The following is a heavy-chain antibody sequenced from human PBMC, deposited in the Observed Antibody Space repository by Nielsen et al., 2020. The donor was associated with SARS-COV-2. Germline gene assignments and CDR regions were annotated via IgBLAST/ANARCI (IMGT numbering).Heavy chain of an antibody. V-gene: IGHV4-34*01. CDR1: GGSFSGYY. D-gene: IGHD3-10*01. Sequence: SETLSLTCAVYGGSFSGYYWSWIRQPPGKGLEWIGEINHSGSTNYNPSLKSRVTISVDTSKNQFSLKLNSVTAADTAVYYCARYGSGIDKWGQGTLVTVSS. CDR2: INHSGST. J-gene: IGHJ4*02. CDR3: ARYGSGIDK.